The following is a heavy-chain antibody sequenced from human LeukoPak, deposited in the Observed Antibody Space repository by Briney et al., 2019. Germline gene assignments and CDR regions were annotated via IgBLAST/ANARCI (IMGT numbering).Heavy chain of an antibody. CDR1: GFSLSTRGAG. Sequence: SGPTLVNPTQTLTLTCAFSGFSLSTRGAGMGWIRQPPGKALERLALIYWDDDKRYSPSLKNRLSITKGTSENHVVLTMTNMDPVDTATYYCAHSTLCTSSSCYDAFDIWGQGTMVTVSS. CDR3: AHSTLCTSSSCYDAFDI. J-gene: IGHJ3*02. D-gene: IGHD2-2*01. V-gene: IGHV2-5*02. CDR2: IYWDDDK.